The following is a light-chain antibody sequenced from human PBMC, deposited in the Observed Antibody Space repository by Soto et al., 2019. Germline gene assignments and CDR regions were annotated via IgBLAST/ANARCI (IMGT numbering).Light chain of an antibody. CDR2: GAS. CDR1: QSVSSN. Sequence: EIMMTQSPATLSVSPGERATLSCRASQSVSSNLAWYQQKPGQAPRLLIYGASTRATGIPARFTGSGSGTELTLTISSLQSEDFAVYYCQQYNNWPPGKYTFGQGTKLEIK. J-gene: IGKJ2*01. V-gene: IGKV3-15*01. CDR3: QQYNNWPPGKYT.